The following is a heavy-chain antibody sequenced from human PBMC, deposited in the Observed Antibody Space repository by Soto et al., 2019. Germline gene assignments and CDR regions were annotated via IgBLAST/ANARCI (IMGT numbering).Heavy chain of an antibody. CDR3: ARPRFSFVNSCYYPFHH. D-gene: IGHD3-22*01. V-gene: IGHV4-39*01. J-gene: IGHJ4*02. Sequence: SETLSLTYSFSGDFISNTTYYCAWVRQAPRKGLEWVGSIYFSGSGTSHYNPSLKSRVTISVDTSKNQFSLKLTSVTAADTAVYSCARPRFSFVNSCYYPFHHWGQGT. CDR1: GDFISNTTYY. CDR2: IYFSGSGTS.